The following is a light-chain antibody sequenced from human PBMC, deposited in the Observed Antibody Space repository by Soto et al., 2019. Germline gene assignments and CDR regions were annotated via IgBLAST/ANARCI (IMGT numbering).Light chain of an antibody. J-gene: IGKJ2*01. Sequence: EIVMTQSPLSLPVTPGEPASISCRSSQNLLHSNGYNYLNWYLQKPGQSPQLLIYVGSTRASGVPDRFSGGGSGTDFTLKISRVEAEDVGVCYCVQGLYTPRAFGQGTKLEIK. V-gene: IGKV2-28*01. CDR2: VGS. CDR3: VQGLYTPRA. CDR1: QNLLHSNGYNY.